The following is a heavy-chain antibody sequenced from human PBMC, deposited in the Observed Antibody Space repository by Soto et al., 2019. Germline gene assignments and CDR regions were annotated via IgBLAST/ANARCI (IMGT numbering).Heavy chain of an antibody. CDR2: ISYEGSNK. J-gene: IGHJ4*02. D-gene: IGHD3-22*01. Sequence: QVQLVESGGGVVQPGRSLRLSCAASGFTFSSYAMHWVRQAPGKGLEWVAVISYEGSNKYYADSVKGRFTISRDNSKNALYLQMNSLRAEDTAVYYCARDLYRGVSIKIVVVCSYYFDYWGQGTLVTVSS. CDR1: GFTFSSYA. V-gene: IGHV3-30-3*01. CDR3: ARDLYRGVSIKIVVVCSYYFDY.